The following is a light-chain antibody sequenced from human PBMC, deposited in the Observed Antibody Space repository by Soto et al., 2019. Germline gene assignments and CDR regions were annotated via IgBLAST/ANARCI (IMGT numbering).Light chain of an antibody. CDR1: QSISGG. CDR2: AAS. Sequence: DIQLTQSPSTLSASVGDRVSITCRASQSISGGLAWYQKRPEKAPRLLFYAASGSPRGVPSRFSGSGSGTKFTLTIASLHPDVFAVYYWHLNNNWPPFTFGQGTRLEIK. V-gene: IGKV1-5*01. CDR3: HLNNNWPPFT. J-gene: IGKJ5*01.